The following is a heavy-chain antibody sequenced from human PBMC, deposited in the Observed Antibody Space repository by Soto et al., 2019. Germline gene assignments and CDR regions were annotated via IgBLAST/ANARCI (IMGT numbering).Heavy chain of an antibody. V-gene: IGHV3-30-3*01. CDR1: GFTFSSYA. Sequence: QVQLVESGGGVVQPGRSLRLSCAASGFTFSSYAMHWVRQAPGKGLEWVAVISYDGSNKYYADSVKGRFTISRDNSKNTLDLQMNSLRAEDTAVYYCARDRGYSYLYGMDVWGQGTTVTVSS. CDR3: ARDRGYSYLYGMDV. CDR2: ISYDGSNK. J-gene: IGHJ6*02. D-gene: IGHD5-18*01.